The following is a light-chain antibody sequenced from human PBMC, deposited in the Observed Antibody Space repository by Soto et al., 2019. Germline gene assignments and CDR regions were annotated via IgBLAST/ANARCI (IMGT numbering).Light chain of an antibody. CDR3: SSYTTSSTLVV. CDR1: SSDVGAYNY. Sequence: QSALTQPASVSGSPGQSITISCTGTSSDVGAYNYVSWYQQHPGKAPKLMIYDVSHRPSGVSNRFSGSKSGNTASLTISGLQAEDEADYYCSSYTTSSTLVVFGGGTKLTVL. V-gene: IGLV2-14*03. J-gene: IGLJ2*01. CDR2: DVS.